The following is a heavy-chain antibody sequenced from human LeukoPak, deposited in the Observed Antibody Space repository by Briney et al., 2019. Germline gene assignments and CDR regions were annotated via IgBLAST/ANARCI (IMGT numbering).Heavy chain of an antibody. CDR1: GLTFSNYA. V-gene: IGHV3-23*01. J-gene: IGHJ3*02. D-gene: IGHD4-17*01. CDR2: ITGSGRGT. CDR3: SKDPNGDYVGAFDM. Sequence: PGGSLRLSCTASGLTFSNYATTWVRQAPGKGLEWVSSITGSGRGTYYADSVKGRFSVSRDNSQNTVFLHMNSLRADDTALYCCSKDPNGDYVGAFDMWGPGTMVTVSS.